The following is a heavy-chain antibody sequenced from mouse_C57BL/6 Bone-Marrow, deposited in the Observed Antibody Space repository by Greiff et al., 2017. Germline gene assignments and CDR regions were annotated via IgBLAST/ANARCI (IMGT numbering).Heavy chain of an antibody. Sequence: QVQLQQPGAELVKPGASVKMSCKASGYTFTSYWITWVKQRPGQGLEWIGDIYPGSGSTNYNEKFKSKATLTVDTSSSTAYMQLSSLTSEDSAVYYCARYYGSSGGFAYWGQGTLVTVSA. CDR2: IYPGSGST. CDR1: GYTFTSYW. J-gene: IGHJ3*01. D-gene: IGHD1-1*01. V-gene: IGHV1-55*01. CDR3: ARYYGSSGGFAY.